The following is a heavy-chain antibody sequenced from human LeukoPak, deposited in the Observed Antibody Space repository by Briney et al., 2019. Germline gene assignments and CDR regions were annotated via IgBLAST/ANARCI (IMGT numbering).Heavy chain of an antibody. Sequence: PGGSLRLSCTASGLTFINHGMHWVRQATGKGLKWVAFIPYDGANKYYADSVKGRFTISRDTSKNMLCLQMSSLSAEDTALYYCVNGCDSRGYFCYFDYWGQGALVTVSS. CDR1: GLTFINHG. J-gene: IGHJ4*02. CDR2: IPYDGANK. V-gene: IGHV3-30*02. D-gene: IGHD3-22*01. CDR3: VNGCDSRGYFCYFDY.